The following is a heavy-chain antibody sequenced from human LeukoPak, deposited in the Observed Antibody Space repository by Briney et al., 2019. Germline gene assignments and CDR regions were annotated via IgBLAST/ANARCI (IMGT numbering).Heavy chain of an antibody. CDR3: ARQGGTLIRGIFISGNWFDP. V-gene: IGHV5-51*01. Sequence: PGESLKISCKGSGYSFTSFLISWVRQMPGKGLEWMGIIYPDDSDTKYSPSFQGQVTISADKSNSTAYLQWSSLKASDTAVYYCARQGGTLIRGIFISGNWFDPWGQGTQVTVSS. D-gene: IGHD3-10*01. CDR2: IYPDDSDT. CDR1: GYSFTSFL. J-gene: IGHJ5*02.